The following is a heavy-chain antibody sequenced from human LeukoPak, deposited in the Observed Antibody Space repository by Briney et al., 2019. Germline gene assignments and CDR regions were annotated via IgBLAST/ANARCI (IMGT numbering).Heavy chain of an antibody. CDR2: IYSGGYT. D-gene: IGHD1-26*01. CDR1: GFTVTTNY. Sequence: GGSLRLSCAASGFTVTTNYMTWVRQAPGKGLEWVSIIYSGGYTDYADSVKGRFTISRDNSKNTLDLQMNSLRAEDAAVYYCARRLEYSGSKGVFDYWGQGTLVTVSS. J-gene: IGHJ4*02. V-gene: IGHV3-66*01. CDR3: ARRLEYSGSKGVFDY.